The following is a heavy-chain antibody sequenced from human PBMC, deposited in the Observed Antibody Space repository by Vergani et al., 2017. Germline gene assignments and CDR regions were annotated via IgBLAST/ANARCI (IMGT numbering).Heavy chain of an antibody. Sequence: QVQLVESGGGVVQPGRSLRLSCAASGFTFSSYAMHWVRQAPGKGLEWVAVISYDGSNKYYADSVKGRFTISRDNSKNTLYLQMNSLRAEDTAVYYCARDGTQTFALLWFGETWFDPWGQGTLVTVSS. J-gene: IGHJ5*02. V-gene: IGHV3-30*01. CDR1: GFTFSSYA. CDR3: ARDGTQTFALLWFGETWFDP. CDR2: ISYDGSNK. D-gene: IGHD3-10*01.